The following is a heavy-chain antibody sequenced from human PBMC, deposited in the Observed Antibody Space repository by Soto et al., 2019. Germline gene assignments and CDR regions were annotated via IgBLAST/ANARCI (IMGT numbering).Heavy chain of an antibody. CDR2: IKEDGSER. D-gene: IGHD6-25*01. V-gene: IGHV3-7*01. Sequence: EVQLVESGGGLVQPGASLRLSCAASGFIFRNYLMSWVRQAPGRGLEWVANIKEDGSERYYVDSVNGRFTISRDNAKNSLYLEMTRPGADDTAIYYCAREKRANGYFDYWGQGTRVTVSS. CDR1: GFIFRNYL. CDR3: AREKRANGYFDY. J-gene: IGHJ4*02.